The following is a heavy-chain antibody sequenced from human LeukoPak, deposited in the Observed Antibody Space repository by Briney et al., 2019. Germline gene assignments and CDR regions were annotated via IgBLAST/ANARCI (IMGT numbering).Heavy chain of an antibody. CDR1: GGSFSVYY. CDR3: ARRITVVYYFDY. D-gene: IGHD2-8*02. Sequence: SETLSLTCALYGGSFSVYYWSWIRQPPGKGLEWIGEINHSGSTNYNPSLKSRVTISVDTSKNQFSLKLSSVTAADTAVYYCARRITVVYYFDYWGQGTPVTVSS. V-gene: IGHV4-34*01. J-gene: IGHJ4*02. CDR2: INHSGST.